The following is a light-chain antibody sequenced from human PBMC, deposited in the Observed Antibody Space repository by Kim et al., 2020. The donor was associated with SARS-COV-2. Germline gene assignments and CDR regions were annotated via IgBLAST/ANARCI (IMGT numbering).Light chain of an antibody. J-gene: IGLJ1*01. Sequence: GQSITISCSGTSSDVGAYNYVSWYQHYPGKTPKLMIYNVSKWPSGVSDRFSGSKSGSTASLTISGLQGDDEADYYCSSYTSSSAYVFGTGTKVTVL. CDR1: SSDVGAYNY. V-gene: IGLV2-14*03. CDR3: SSYTSSSAYV. CDR2: NVS.